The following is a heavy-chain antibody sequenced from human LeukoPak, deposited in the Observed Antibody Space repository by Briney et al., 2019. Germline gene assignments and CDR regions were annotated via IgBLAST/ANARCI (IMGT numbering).Heavy chain of an antibody. CDR2: MNPNSGNT. CDR3: ARGFFEVATTESYYYMDV. Sequence: GASVKVSCKASGYTFTSYDINWVRQATGQGLEGMGWMNPNSGNTGYAQKFQGRVTMTRNTSISTAYMELSSLRSEDTAVYYCARGFFEVATTESYYYMDVWGKGTTVTVSS. V-gene: IGHV1-8*01. D-gene: IGHD5-24*01. CDR1: GYTFTSYD. J-gene: IGHJ6*03.